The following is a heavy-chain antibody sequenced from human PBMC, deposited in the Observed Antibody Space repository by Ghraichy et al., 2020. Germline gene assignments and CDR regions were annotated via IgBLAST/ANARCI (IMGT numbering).Heavy chain of an antibody. CDR3: ASQLAHGENWFDP. D-gene: IGHD3-3*02. CDR1: GGSISSSSYY. V-gene: IGHV4-39*01. CDR2: IYYSGST. J-gene: IGHJ5*02. Sequence: SQTLSLTCTVSGGSISSSSYYWGWIRQPPGKGLEWIGSIYYSGSTYYNPSLKSRVTISVDTSKNQFSLKLSSVTAADTAVYYCASQLAHGENWFDPWGQGTLVTVSS.